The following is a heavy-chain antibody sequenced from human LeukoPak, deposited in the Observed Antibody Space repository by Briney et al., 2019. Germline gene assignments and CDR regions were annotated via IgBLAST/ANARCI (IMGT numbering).Heavy chain of an antibody. CDR3: ASRVGYCSCGSCYAYFDY. J-gene: IGHJ4*02. Sequence: GGSLRLSCAASGFTFSSYSMNWVRQAPGKGLEWVSSISSSSSYIYYADSVKGRFTISRDNAKNSLYLQMNSLRAEDTAVYYCASRVGYCSCGSCYAYFDYWVQGTLVSVCS. CDR1: GFTFSSYS. D-gene: IGHD2-15*01. V-gene: IGHV3-21*01. CDR2: ISSSSSYI.